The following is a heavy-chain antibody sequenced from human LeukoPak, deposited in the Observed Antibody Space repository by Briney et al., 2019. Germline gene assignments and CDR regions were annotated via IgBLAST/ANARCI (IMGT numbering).Heavy chain of an antibody. CDR2: ISAYNGNT. D-gene: IGHD4-17*01. V-gene: IGHV1-18*01. J-gene: IGHJ4*02. CDR3: ARGPDYGDLIDY. Sequence: ASVKVSCKASGYTFTSYGISWVRQAPGQGLEWMGWISAYNGNTNYAQKFQGRVTITADESTSTAYMELSSLRSEDTAVYYCARGPDYGDLIDYWGQGTLVTVSS. CDR1: GYTFTSYG.